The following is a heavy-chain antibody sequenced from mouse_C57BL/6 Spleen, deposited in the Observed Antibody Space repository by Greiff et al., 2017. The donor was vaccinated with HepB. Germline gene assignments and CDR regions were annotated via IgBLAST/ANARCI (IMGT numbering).Heavy chain of an antibody. V-gene: IGHV1-4*01. D-gene: IGHD1-1*01. CDR3: ARRAYPTDWYFDV. CDR2: INPSSGYT. CDR1: GYTFTSYT. Sequence: VQLQESGAELARPGASVKMSCKASGYTFTSYTMHWVKQRPGQGLEWIGYINPSSGYTKYNQKFKDKATLTADKSSSTAYMQLSSLTSEDSAVYYCARRAYPTDWYFDVWGTGTTVTVSS. J-gene: IGHJ1*03.